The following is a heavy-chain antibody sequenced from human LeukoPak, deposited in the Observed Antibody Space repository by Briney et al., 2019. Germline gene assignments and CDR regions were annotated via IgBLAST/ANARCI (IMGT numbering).Heavy chain of an antibody. V-gene: IGHV1-18*01. CDR3: ARESGTAMVTFDY. CDR1: GYTFTSYG. CDR2: ISAYNGNT. Sequence: ASVKVSCKASGYTFTSYGISWVRQAPGQGLEWMGWISAYNGNTNYAQKLQGRVTMTRDTSTSTVYMELSSLRSEDTAVYYCARESGTAMVTFDYWGQGTLVTVSS. J-gene: IGHJ4*02. D-gene: IGHD5-18*01.